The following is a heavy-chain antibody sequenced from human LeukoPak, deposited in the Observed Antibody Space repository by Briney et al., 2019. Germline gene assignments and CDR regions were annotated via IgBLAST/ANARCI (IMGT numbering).Heavy chain of an antibody. CDR3: ARGIRSTAMVLDY. J-gene: IGHJ4*02. D-gene: IGHD5-18*01. V-gene: IGHV1-8*01. Sequence: ASVKVSCKASGYTFTSHHINWVRQAAGQGLEWRGWMNPNSGNTAYAQKFQGRVTMTWDTSINTAYMELGSLRSEDTAVYYCARGIRSTAMVLDYWGQGTLATVSS. CDR1: GYTFTSHH. CDR2: MNPNSGNT.